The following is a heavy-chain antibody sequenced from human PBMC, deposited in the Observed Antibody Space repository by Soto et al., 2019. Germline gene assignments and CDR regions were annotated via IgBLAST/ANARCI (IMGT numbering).Heavy chain of an antibody. J-gene: IGHJ4*02. CDR2: IKEDGSET. CDR3: AKDVR. CDR1: GFTFSTHW. Sequence: EVQLVDSGGDLVQPGGSLRLSCAASGFTFSTHWMSWVRQAPGKGLEWVANIKEDGSETYYADSVRGRLTISRDNAKNSLYLQMNGLRVEDTALYYCAKDVRWGQGTLVTVSS. V-gene: IGHV3-7*05.